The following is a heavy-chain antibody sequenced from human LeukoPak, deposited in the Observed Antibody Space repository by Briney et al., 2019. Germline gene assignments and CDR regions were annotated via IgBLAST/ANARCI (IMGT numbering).Heavy chain of an antibody. CDR3: ARDLVGATYFDY. V-gene: IGHV1-18*01. Sequence: ASVKVSCKASGYTFTSYGISWVRQAPGQGLEWMGWISAYNGNTNYAQKLQGRVTMTTDTSTGTAYMELRSLRSDDTAVYYCARDLVGATYFDYWGQGTLVTVSS. CDR1: GYTFTSYG. J-gene: IGHJ4*02. D-gene: IGHD1-26*01. CDR2: ISAYNGNT.